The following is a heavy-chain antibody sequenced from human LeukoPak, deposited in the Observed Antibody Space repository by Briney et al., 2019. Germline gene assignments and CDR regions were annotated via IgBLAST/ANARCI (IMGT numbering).Heavy chain of an antibody. V-gene: IGHV4-39*07. CDR1: GGSISSSSYY. D-gene: IGHD3-3*01. J-gene: IGHJ5*02. CDR3: ARLHKYDFWSGYSEYNWFDP. Sequence: SETLSLTCTVSGGSISSSSYYWGWIRQPPGTGLEWIGSIYYSGSTYYNPSLKSRLTISVDTSKNQFSLKLSSVTAADTAVYYCARLHKYDFWSGYSEYNWFDPWGQGTLVTVSS. CDR2: IYYSGST.